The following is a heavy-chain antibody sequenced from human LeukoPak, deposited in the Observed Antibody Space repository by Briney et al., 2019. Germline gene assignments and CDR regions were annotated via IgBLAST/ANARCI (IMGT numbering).Heavy chain of an antibody. CDR1: GGSFSGYY. V-gene: IGHV4-34*01. D-gene: IGHD4-23*01. CDR3: AREFSTVDPFDY. J-gene: IGHJ4*02. CDR2: INHSGST. Sequence: SETLSLTCAAYGGSFSGYYWSWIRQPPGKGLEWIGEINHSGSTNYNPSLKSRVTISVDTSKNQFSLKLSSVTAADTAVYYCAREFSTVDPFDYWGQGTLVTVSS.